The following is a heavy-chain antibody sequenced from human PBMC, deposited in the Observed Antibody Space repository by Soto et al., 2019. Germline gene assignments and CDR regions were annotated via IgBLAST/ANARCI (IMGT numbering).Heavy chain of an antibody. CDR3: AKRGQQLGIFDS. D-gene: IGHD6-13*01. CDR2: IWYDGSTK. V-gene: IGHV3-33*06. CDR1: GFTFSYYA. Sequence: QVQLVESGGGVVQPGRSLRLSCAASGFTFSYYAMHWVRQAPGKGLEWVAIIWYDGSTKYYTESVKGRFTISRDNSKNMLYLQMNSLRAEDTAVYYCAKRGQQLGIFDSWGQGTLVTVSS. J-gene: IGHJ4*02.